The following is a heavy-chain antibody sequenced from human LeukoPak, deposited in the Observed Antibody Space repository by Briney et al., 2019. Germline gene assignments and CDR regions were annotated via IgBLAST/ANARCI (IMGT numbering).Heavy chain of an antibody. Sequence: PGGSLRLSCAASGFTFSSYAMHWVRQAPGKGLEWVAVISYDGSNKYYADSVKGRFTISRDNSKNTLYLQMNSLRAEDTAVYYCARDRGRDYYDSSGYSLVHWGQGTLVTVSS. D-gene: IGHD3-22*01. J-gene: IGHJ4*02. CDR3: ARDRGRDYYDSSGYSLVH. CDR2: ISYDGSNK. CDR1: GFTFSSYA. V-gene: IGHV3-30-3*01.